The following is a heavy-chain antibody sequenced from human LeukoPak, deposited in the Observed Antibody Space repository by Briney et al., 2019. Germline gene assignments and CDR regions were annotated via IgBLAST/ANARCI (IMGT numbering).Heavy chain of an antibody. J-gene: IGHJ3*02. Sequence: GGSLRLSCAASGFTFSSYGMHWVRQAPGKGLEWVAVIWYDGSNKYYADSVKGRFTISRDNSKNTLYLQMNSLRAEDTAVYYCARGIVAAGTRDAFDIWGQGTTVTVSS. V-gene: IGHV3-33*01. CDR1: GFTFSSYG. CDR3: ARGIVAAGTRDAFDI. CDR2: IWYDGSNK. D-gene: IGHD6-13*01.